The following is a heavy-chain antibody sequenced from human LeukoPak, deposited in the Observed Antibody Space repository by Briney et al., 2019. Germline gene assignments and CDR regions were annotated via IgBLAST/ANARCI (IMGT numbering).Heavy chain of an antibody. CDR2: IFYSGRT. D-gene: IGHD2/OR15-2a*01. CDR3: ARKNDFEI. Sequence: PSETLSLTCTVSGGSITSDHWNWIRQPPGNGLEWIRCIFYSGRTYYNPSLKSRVSISVDMPKNQFSLRLTSVTAADTGVYYCARKNDFEIWGQGTLVTVSS. CDR1: GGSITSDH. V-gene: IGHV4-59*12. J-gene: IGHJ3*02.